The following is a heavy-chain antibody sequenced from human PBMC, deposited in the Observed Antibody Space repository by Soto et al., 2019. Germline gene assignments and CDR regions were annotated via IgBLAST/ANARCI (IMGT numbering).Heavy chain of an antibody. CDR2: IHYDGNNK. Sequence: QAQLVESGGGVVQPGTSLTLSCAASGFTFKTYGMHWVRQTPGQGLEWVSIIHYDGNNKHYADSVKGRFTISKANSKNILYLQMNSLRAEDTAVYYCASDGVGDTSFHGYFDYWGRGALVTVSS. CDR1: GFTFKTYG. CDR3: ASDGVGDTSFHGYFDY. D-gene: IGHD1-26*01. J-gene: IGHJ4*02. V-gene: IGHV3-33*01.